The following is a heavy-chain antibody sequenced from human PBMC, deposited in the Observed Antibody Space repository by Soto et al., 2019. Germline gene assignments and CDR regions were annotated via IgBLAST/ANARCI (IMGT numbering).Heavy chain of an antibody. CDR3: ARWGSIAAATKGFDP. D-gene: IGHD6-13*01. CDR2: MNPNSGNA. V-gene: IGHV1-8*01. CDR1: GYTFTSYD. Sequence: ASVKVSCKASGYTFTSYDINWVRQATGQGLEWMGWMNPNSGNAGYAQKFQGRVTMTRNTSISTAYMELSSLRSEDTAVYYCARWGSIAAATKGFDPWGQGTLVTVSS. J-gene: IGHJ5*02.